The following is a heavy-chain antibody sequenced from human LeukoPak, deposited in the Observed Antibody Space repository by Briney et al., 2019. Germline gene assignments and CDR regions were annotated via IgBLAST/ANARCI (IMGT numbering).Heavy chain of an antibody. CDR3: ARDYGSA. D-gene: IGHD3-10*01. Sequence: SGTLSLTCAVSGGSGGSISSSNYWSWVRQPPGKGLEWIGEIYHSGSTNYNPSLKSRVTISVDKSKNQFSLKLNSVTAADTAVYYCARDYGSAWGKGTTVTVSS. CDR1: GGSGGSISSSNY. CDR2: IYHSGST. V-gene: IGHV4-4*02. J-gene: IGHJ6*04.